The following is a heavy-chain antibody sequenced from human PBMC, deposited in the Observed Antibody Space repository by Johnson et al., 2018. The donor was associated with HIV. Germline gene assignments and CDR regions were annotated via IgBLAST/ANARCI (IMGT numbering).Heavy chain of an antibody. D-gene: IGHD2-8*01. V-gene: IGHV3-30-3*01. CDR1: GFTFSRNA. CDR2: ISFDGTNK. CDR3: VRGSLTDDSFAD. Sequence: QVQLVESGGGLVQPGGSLGLSCTASGFTFSRNAMHWVRQAPGKGLEWVAVISFDGTNKHYGDSVRGRFTVSRDNSKNTLSLQMNSLTTEDTAIYYCVRGSLTDDSFADWGQGTMVLVSS. J-gene: IGHJ3*01.